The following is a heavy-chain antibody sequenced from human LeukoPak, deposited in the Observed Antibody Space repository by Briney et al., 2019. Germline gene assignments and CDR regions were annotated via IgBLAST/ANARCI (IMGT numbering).Heavy chain of an antibody. CDR1: GYTLTELS. CDR3: ARDRRVRGTTTRWFDP. J-gene: IGHJ5*02. D-gene: IGHD3-10*01. Sequence: ASVKVSCKVSGYTLTELSMHWVRQAPGKGLEWMGWINPNSGATDYAQKFQGKVALTRDTSISTVYMELNSLRSDDTAVYYCARDRRVRGTTTRWFDPWGQGTLVTVSS. CDR2: INPNSGAT. V-gene: IGHV1-2*02.